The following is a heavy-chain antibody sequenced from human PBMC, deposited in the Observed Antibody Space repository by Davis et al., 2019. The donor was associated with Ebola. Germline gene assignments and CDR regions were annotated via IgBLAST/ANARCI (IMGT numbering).Heavy chain of an antibody. CDR3: ARDATTVTTIWFDP. CDR2: INVYNGHT. V-gene: IGHV1-18*01. Sequence: AASVKVSCKASGGTFSSDGISWVRQAPGQGLEWIGRINVYNGHTNYAQNFQGRVTVRTDTSTSIAYMELRSLRSDDTALYYCARDATTVTTIWFDPWGQGTLVTVSS. D-gene: IGHD4-17*01. J-gene: IGHJ5*02. CDR1: GGTFSSDG.